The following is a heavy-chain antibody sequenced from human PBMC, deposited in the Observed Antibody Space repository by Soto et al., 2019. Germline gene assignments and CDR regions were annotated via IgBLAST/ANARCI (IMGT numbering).Heavy chain of an antibody. D-gene: IGHD3-22*01. Sequence: GGSLRLSCAASGFTVSTNYRTWVRQTPGKGLEWVSIIYSNGNTYYADSVKGRFTISRDNAKSSLYLQIDSLRVEDTAIYYCAREGPDSSGSVGTFDVWGQGTMVTVSS. CDR1: GFTVSTNY. CDR3: AREGPDSSGSVGTFDV. V-gene: IGHV3-66*01. CDR2: IYSNGNT. J-gene: IGHJ3*01.